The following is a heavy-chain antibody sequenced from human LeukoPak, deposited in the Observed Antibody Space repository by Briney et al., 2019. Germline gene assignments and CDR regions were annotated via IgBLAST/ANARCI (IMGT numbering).Heavy chain of an antibody. V-gene: IGHV1-46*01. Sequence: GASVKVSCKTSGYTFTSYYIHWLRQAPGQGLEWMGIINPSGGSTTYAQKFQGRLTMTSATSTSTVYMELSSLRSEDTAVYYCARSAAYYNEADIWGQGTMVTVSS. J-gene: IGHJ3*02. CDR3: ARSAAYYNEADI. D-gene: IGHD3-9*01. CDR1: GYTFTSYY. CDR2: INPSGGST.